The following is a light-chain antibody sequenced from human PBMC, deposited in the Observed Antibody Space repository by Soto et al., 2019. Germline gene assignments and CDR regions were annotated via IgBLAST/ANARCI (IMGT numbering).Light chain of an antibody. Sequence: DIQMAQSPSTLPPSVRDRVTINXRASGSISTWLAWYQQRAGIXTKLLXXDAXILQSGVPSRFSGSGSGTDFTLTISCLQSEDFAVYYCHQYHIWPPWTSGQGTKVDIK. CDR3: HQYHIWPPWT. V-gene: IGKV1-5*01. J-gene: IGKJ1*01. CDR2: DAX. CDR1: GSISTW.